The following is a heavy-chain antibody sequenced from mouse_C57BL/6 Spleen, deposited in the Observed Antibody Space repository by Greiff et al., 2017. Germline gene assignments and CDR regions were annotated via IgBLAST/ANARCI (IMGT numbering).Heavy chain of an antibody. Sequence: EVKVVESGGGLVKPGGSLKLSCAASGFTFSSYAMSWVRQTPEKRLEWVATISDGGSYTYYPDNVKGRFTISRDNAKNNLYLQMSHLKSEDTAMYYCAREGEDFDYWGQGTTLTVSS. J-gene: IGHJ2*01. V-gene: IGHV5-4*01. CDR1: GFTFSSYA. CDR2: ISDGGSYT. CDR3: AREGEDFDY.